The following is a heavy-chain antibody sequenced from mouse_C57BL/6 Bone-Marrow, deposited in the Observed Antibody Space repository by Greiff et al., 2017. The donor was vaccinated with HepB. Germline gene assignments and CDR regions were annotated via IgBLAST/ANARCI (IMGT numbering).Heavy chain of an antibody. J-gene: IGHJ2*01. CDR3: ARQMTTVVGQDY. CDR2: ISSGGSYT. D-gene: IGHD1-1*01. Sequence: EVHLVESGGDLVKPGGSLKLSCAASGFTFSSYGMSWVRQTPDKRLEWVATISSGGSYTYYPDSVKGRFTISRDNAKNTLYLQMSSLKSEDTAMYYCARQMTTVVGQDYWGQGTTLTVSS. CDR1: GFTFSSYG. V-gene: IGHV5-6*01.